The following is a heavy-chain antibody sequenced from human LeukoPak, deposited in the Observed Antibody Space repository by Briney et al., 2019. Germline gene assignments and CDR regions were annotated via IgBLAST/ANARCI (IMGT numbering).Heavy chain of an antibody. V-gene: IGHV4-39*07. CDR1: GGFISSSSYY. J-gene: IGHJ3*02. CDR3: ARLRGDAFDI. Sequence: SETLSLTCTVSGGFISSSSYYWGWIRQPPGKGLEWIGSIYYSGSTYYNPSLKSRVTISVDTSKNQFSLKLSSVTAADTAVYYCARLRGDAFDIWGQGTMVTVSS. D-gene: IGHD3-16*01. CDR2: IYYSGST.